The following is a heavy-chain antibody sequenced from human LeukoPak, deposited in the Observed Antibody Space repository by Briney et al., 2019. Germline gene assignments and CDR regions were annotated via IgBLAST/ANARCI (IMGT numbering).Heavy chain of an antibody. CDR1: GGSISSYY. J-gene: IGHJ3*02. CDR3: ATYCSTSSCPHRRAFDI. CDR2: IYYSGST. Sequence: SETLSLTCTVSGGSISSYYWSWIRQPPGKGLEWIGYIYYSGSTNYNPSLKSRVTISVDTSKNQFSLKLSSVTAADTAVYYCATYCSTSSCPHRRAFDIWGQGTMVTVSS. V-gene: IGHV4-59*01. D-gene: IGHD2-2*01.